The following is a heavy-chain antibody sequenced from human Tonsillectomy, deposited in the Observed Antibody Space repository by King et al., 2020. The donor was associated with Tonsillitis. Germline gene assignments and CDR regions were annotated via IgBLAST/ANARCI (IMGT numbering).Heavy chain of an antibody. D-gene: IGHD2-2*01. CDR3: AREFRGYCSSTSCSNWFDP. V-gene: IGHV1-2*02. CDR1: GYTFTGYY. Sequence: VQLVESGAEVKKPGASVKVSCKASGYTFTGYYMHWVRQAPGQGLEWMGWINPNTGGTNYAQKFQGRVTMTRDTSISTAYMELSGLRSDDTAVYYCAREFRGYCSSTSCSNWFDPWGQGTLVTVSS. J-gene: IGHJ5*02. CDR2: INPNTGGT.